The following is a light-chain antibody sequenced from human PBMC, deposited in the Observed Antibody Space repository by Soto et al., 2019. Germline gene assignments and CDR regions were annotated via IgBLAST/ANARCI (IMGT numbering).Light chain of an antibody. CDR2: EVN. Sequence: QSVLTQPPSASGSRGQSVTISCTGTSSDIGGYNSVSWYQQHPGKAPRLMIYEVNKRPSGVPDRFSGSKSGYTASLTVSGLQTEDEAFYYCSSSAGIYHYLVFGGGTKVTVL. CDR3: SSSAGIYHYLV. CDR1: SSDIGGYNS. J-gene: IGLJ3*02. V-gene: IGLV2-8*01.